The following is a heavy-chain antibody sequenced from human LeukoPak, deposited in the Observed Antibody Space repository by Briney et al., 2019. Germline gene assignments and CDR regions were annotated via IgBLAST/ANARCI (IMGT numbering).Heavy chain of an antibody. Sequence: GGSLRLSCAASGFTFNDYGMHWVRQAPGKGLEWVAFIRYDGSYKYYADSVKGRFTISRDNAKNSLYLQMNSLRAEDTAVYYCARDLTRATYQLLPNWFDPWGQGTLVTVSS. CDR2: IRYDGSYK. J-gene: IGHJ5*02. CDR1: GFTFNDYG. D-gene: IGHD2-2*01. CDR3: ARDLTRATYQLLPNWFDP. V-gene: IGHV3-30*02.